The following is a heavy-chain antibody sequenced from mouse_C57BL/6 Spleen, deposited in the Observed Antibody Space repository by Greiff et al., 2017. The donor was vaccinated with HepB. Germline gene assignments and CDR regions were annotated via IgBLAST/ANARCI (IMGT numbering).Heavy chain of an antibody. CDR2: IDPSDSYT. V-gene: IGHV1-59*01. CDR3: ARSPGRRGYYFDY. D-gene: IGHD3-3*01. Sequence: QVQLQQPGAELVRPGTSVKLSCKASGYTFTSYWMHWVKQRPGQGLEWIGVIDPSDSYTNYNQKFKGKATLTVDTSSSTAYMQLSSLTSEDSAVYYCARSPGRRGYYFDYWGQGTTLTVSS. CDR1: GYTFTSYW. J-gene: IGHJ2*01.